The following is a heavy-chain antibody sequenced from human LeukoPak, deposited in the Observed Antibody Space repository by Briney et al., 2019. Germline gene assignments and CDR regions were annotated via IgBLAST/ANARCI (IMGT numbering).Heavy chain of an antibody. CDR2: LYTSGST. D-gene: IGHD6-13*01. V-gene: IGHV4-61*02. CDR1: GGSISSGGYY. Sequence: PSETVSLTCTVSGGSISSGGYYWSWIRQPAGKGLEWIGRLYTSGSTNYNPSLKSRVTISVDTSKNQFSLKLSSVTAADTAVYYCARDSWWTAAGYYYYMDVWGKGTTVTVSS. J-gene: IGHJ6*03. CDR3: ARDSWWTAAGYYYYMDV.